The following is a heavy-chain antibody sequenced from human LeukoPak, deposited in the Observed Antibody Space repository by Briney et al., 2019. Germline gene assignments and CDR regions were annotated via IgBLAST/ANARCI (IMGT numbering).Heavy chain of an antibody. CDR1: GYTFTAYY. CDR2: INPNSGDT. D-gene: IGHD3-3*01. V-gene: IGHV1-2*02. Sequence: GASVKVSCKASGYTFTAYYMHWVRQAPGQGLEWMGWINPNSGDTNYAQKFQARVTMTRDTSINTAYMELSGLKSDDTAVYFCARENPGVPFDYWGQGTLVTVSS. J-gene: IGHJ4*02. CDR3: ARENPGVPFDY.